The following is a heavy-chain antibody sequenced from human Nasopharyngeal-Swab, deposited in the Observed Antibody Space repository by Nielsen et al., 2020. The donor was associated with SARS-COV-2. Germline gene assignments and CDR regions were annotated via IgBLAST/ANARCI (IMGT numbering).Heavy chain of an antibody. CDR1: RFTFSSYA. CDR2: VTGSGYGT. V-gene: IGHV3-23*01. J-gene: IGHJ3*02. CDR3: ARKDVFAYGVDAFDI. D-gene: IGHD3-10*01. Sequence: GESLKISCAASRFTFSSYAMTWVRQAPGKGLEWVSVVTGSGYGTDHADSVKGRFTISRDNAKNTLYLQMNSLRAEDTAVYYCARKDVFAYGVDAFDIWGQGTMVTVSS.